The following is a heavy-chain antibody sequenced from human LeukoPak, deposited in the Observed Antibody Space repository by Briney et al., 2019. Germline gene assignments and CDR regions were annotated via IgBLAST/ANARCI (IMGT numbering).Heavy chain of an antibody. V-gene: IGHV3-23*01. D-gene: IGHD1-14*01. CDR3: AKVRTYFYHGLDV. CDR1: GFTFSTCA. Sequence: PGGSLRLSCAASGFTFSTCAMSWVRQAPGKGLEWVSGISGTTSGTYYADSVKGLFTISRDNSKNTLFLQVNSLRAEDTAVYYCAKVRTYFYHGLDVWGQGTAVTVSS. CDR2: ISGTTSGT. J-gene: IGHJ6*02.